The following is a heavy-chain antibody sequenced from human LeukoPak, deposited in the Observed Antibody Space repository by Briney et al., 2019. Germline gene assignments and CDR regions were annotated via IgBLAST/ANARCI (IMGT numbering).Heavy chain of an antibody. J-gene: IGHJ6*02. Sequence: GGSLRLSCAASGFTFSSYGMHWVRQAPGKGLEWVAVISYDGSNKYYADSVKGLFTISRDNSKNTLYLQMNSLRAEDTAVYYCAKDLRYFDWLRAPPDYYYYYGMDVWGQGTTVTVSS. D-gene: IGHD3-9*01. CDR2: ISYDGSNK. V-gene: IGHV3-30*18. CDR3: AKDLRYFDWLRAPPDYYYYYGMDV. CDR1: GFTFSSYG.